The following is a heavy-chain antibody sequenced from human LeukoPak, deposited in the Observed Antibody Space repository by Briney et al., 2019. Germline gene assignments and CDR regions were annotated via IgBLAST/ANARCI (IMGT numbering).Heavy chain of an antibody. J-gene: IGHJ4*02. D-gene: IGHD6-13*01. V-gene: IGHV3-33*01. Sequence: GGSLRLSCAASGFIFSSYGMHWVRQAPGKGLEWVAVIWYDGSDKYYADSVKSRLTISRDNSKNTLYLQMNSLRAEDTAVYYCARDGHSSSWYFFDYWGQGTLVTVSS. CDR1: GFIFSSYG. CDR3: ARDGHSSSWYFFDY. CDR2: IWYDGSDK.